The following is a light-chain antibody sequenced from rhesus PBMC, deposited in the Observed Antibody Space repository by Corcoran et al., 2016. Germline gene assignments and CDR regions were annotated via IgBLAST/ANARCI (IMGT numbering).Light chain of an antibody. CDR2: GGS. V-gene: IGKV2-72*02. J-gene: IGKJ2*01. Sequence: DIVMTQTPLSLPITPGEPASISCRSSQSLLHSNGNTYLHWYLQKPGQSPQLLIYGGSNRASGVPDRFSCSGSGTDFTLKISKVDAEDVGVYYCVQAIAFPYSFGQGTKVEIK. CDR3: VQAIAFPYS. CDR1: QSLLHSNGNTY.